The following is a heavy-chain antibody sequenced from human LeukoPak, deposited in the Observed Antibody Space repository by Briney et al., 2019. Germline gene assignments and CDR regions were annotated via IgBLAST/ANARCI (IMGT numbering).Heavy chain of an antibody. V-gene: IGHV3-11*01. Sequence: PGGSLRLSCAASGFTFSDYYMSWIRQAPGKGLEWVSYTSSSGSTIYYADSVKGRFTISRDNAKNSLYLQMNSLRAEDTAVYYCARTINDFWSGYPNWFDPWGQGTLVTVSS. D-gene: IGHD3-3*01. J-gene: IGHJ5*02. CDR1: GFTFSDYY. CDR2: TSSSGSTI. CDR3: ARTINDFWSGYPNWFDP.